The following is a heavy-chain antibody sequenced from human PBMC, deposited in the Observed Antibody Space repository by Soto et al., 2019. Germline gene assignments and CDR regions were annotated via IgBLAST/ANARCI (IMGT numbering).Heavy chain of an antibody. CDR1: GFPFDDYT. Sequence: GGSLRLSCAASGFPFDDYTMHWVRQAPGEGLEWVSLISWDGYSTYYTDSVKGRFTISRDNSRNSLYLQMNSLRTEDTALYYCAKDIAYRGYGGFDPWGLGTLVTVSS. D-gene: IGHD5-12*01. J-gene: IGHJ5*02. CDR2: ISWDGYST. CDR3: AKDIAYRGYGGFDP. V-gene: IGHV3-43*01.